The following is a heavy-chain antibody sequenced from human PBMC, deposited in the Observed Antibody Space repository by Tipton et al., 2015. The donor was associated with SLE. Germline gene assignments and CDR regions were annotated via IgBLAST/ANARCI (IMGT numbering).Heavy chain of an antibody. CDR2: ISYDGSNK. V-gene: IGHV3-30*04. D-gene: IGHD7-27*01. CDR3: ARAPRLTGDPDYYYYMDV. Sequence: SLRLSCAASGFTFSSYAMHWVRQAPGKGLEWVAVISYDGSNKYYADSVKGRFTISRDNSKNTLYLQMNSLRAEDTAVYYCARAPRLTGDPDYYYYMDVWGEGTTVTVSS. CDR1: GFTFSSYA. J-gene: IGHJ6*03.